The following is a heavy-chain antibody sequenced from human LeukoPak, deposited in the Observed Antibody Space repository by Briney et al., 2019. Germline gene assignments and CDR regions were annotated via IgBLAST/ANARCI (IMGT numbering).Heavy chain of an antibody. CDR2: IDHSGST. V-gene: IGHV4-34*01. CDR1: GGSFSGYY. CDR3: ASRAGTKDY. Sequence: SETLSLTCAVYGGSFSGYYWSWIRQPPGKGLEWIGEIDHSGSTNYNPSLKSRVTISVDTSKNQFSMKLSSVTAADTAVYYCASRAGTKDYWGQGTLVTVSS. J-gene: IGHJ4*02. D-gene: IGHD6-13*01.